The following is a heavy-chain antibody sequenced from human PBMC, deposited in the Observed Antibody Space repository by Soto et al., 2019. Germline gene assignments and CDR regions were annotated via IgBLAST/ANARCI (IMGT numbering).Heavy chain of an antibody. CDR2: INPSGGST. V-gene: IGHV1-46*01. CDR3: ARESSSSDYYWYALDV. Sequence: SVKVSCKASGYTFTSYYMNWVRQAPGQGLEWMGIINPSGGSTTYAQKFQDRVTMTRDTSTSTVYMELSSLRSEDTAVYYCARESSSSDYYWYALDVWGQGTTVTVSS. CDR1: GYTFTSYY. J-gene: IGHJ6*02. D-gene: IGHD6-6*01.